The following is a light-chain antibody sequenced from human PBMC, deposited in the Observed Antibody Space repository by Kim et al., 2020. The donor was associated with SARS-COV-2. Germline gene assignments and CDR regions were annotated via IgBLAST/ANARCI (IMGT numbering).Light chain of an antibody. CDR2: DTG. V-gene: IGLV1-51*01. CDR3: ATWDSRLSVGV. Sequence: GQKVTISCSGHSFNIGNNYVSWSQQFPRTVPTLLIYDTGKRPSGIPDRFSGSKSGASATLDITGLQTGDEADYYCATWDSRLSVGVFGGGTQLTVL. CDR1: SFNIGNNY. J-gene: IGLJ3*02.